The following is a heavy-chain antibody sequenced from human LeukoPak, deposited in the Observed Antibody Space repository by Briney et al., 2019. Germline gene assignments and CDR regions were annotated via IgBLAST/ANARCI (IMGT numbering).Heavy chain of an antibody. CDR2: FCGSGGST. Sequence: GGSLRLSCAASGLTFSSSAMSWVRQAPGKGLEWVSAFCGSGGSTNYVDSVKGRFTISRDNSKNTLYLQMNSLRAEDTAVYYCAKWGGLAGSYKRAFDIWGQGTMVTVSS. CDR3: AKWGGLAGSYKRAFDI. J-gene: IGHJ3*02. D-gene: IGHD3-9*01. CDR1: GLTFSSSA. V-gene: IGHV3-23*01.